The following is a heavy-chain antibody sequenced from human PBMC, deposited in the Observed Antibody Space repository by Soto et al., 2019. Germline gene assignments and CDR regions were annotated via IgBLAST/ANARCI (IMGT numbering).Heavy chain of an antibody. D-gene: IGHD3-22*01. CDR1: GYTFTSYD. Sequence: ASVKVSCKASGYTFTSYDINWVRQATGQGLEWMGWMNPNSGNTGYAQKFQGRVTMTRNTSISTAYMELSSLRSDDTAVYYCARAPMIVVVTSFDYWGQGTLVTVSS. CDR3: ARAPMIVVVTSFDY. J-gene: IGHJ4*02. CDR2: MNPNSGNT. V-gene: IGHV1-8*01.